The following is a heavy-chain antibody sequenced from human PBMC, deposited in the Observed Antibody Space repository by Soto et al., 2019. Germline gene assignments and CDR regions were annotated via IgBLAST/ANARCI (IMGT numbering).Heavy chain of an antibody. Sequence: QVQLVQSGDEVKKPGASVKVSCKASGYIFVNYGIAWVRQAPGQGLEWMGGISPYTGNTHSATKIQGRLTMTTETATSTAYMELGSLTSDDTAVYYCVMVDNYVTPTPQDVWGQGTTVTVSS. J-gene: IGHJ6*02. V-gene: IGHV1-18*01. CDR3: VMVDNYVTPTPQDV. CDR2: ISPYTGNT. D-gene: IGHD3-16*01. CDR1: GYIFVNYG.